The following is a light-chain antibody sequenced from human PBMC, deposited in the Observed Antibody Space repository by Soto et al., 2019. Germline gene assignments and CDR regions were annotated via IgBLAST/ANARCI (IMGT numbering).Light chain of an antibody. Sequence: QSALTQPPSASGSPGQSVTISCTGTSSDVGGYNYVSWYQQHPGKAPKLMIYEVSKRPSGVPDRFSGSKSGNTASLTVSGLQAEDEADYYRSPYAGSNNYYVFGTGTKLTVL. CDR1: SSDVGGYNY. CDR2: EVS. J-gene: IGLJ1*01. CDR3: SPYAGSNNYYV. V-gene: IGLV2-8*01.